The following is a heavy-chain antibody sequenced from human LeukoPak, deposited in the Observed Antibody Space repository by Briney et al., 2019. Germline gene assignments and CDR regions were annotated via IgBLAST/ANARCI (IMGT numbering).Heavy chain of an antibody. D-gene: IGHD6-19*01. V-gene: IGHV4-39*07. Sequence: SETLSLTCTVSGGSISSSSYYWGWIRQPPGKGLEWIGSIYYSGSTYYNPSLKSRVTISVDTSKNQFSLKLSSVTAADTAVYYCARRIFSSGWYRGDYQKTYYFDYWGQGTLVTVSS. CDR2: IYYSGST. CDR3: ARRIFSSGWYRGDYQKTYYFDY. J-gene: IGHJ4*02. CDR1: GGSISSSSYY.